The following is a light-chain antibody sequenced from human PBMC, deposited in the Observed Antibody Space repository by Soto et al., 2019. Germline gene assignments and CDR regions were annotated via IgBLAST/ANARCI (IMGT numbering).Light chain of an antibody. V-gene: IGLV1-40*01. Sequence: QSVLTQPPSVSGAPGQRVTISCTGRSFNIGAGYDVHWYQQLPGTAPKLLIYGNSNRPTGVPDRFSGSKSGTSASLAITGLQAEDEAEYYCQSYDSSLSVVFGGGTKLTVL. CDR3: QSYDSSLSVV. J-gene: IGLJ2*01. CDR2: GNS. CDR1: SFNIGAGYD.